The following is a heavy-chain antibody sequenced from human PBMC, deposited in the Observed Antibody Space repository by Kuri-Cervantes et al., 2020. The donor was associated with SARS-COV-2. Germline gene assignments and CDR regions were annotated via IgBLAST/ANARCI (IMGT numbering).Heavy chain of an antibody. V-gene: IGHV1-18*01. Sequence: ASVKVSCKASGYTFTSYGISWVRQAPGQGLEWMGIINPSGGSTSYAQKFQGRVTMTTDTSTSTAYMELRGLRSDDTAVYYCARDSANRYYYDSSGYYPPLGYWGQGTLVTVSS. J-gene: IGHJ4*02. CDR1: GYTFTSYG. CDR3: ARDSANRYYYDSSGYYPPLGY. CDR2: INPSGGST. D-gene: IGHD3-22*01.